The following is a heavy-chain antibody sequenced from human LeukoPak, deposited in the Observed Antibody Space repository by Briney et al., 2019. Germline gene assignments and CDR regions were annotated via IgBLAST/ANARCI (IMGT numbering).Heavy chain of an antibody. CDR2: MNPNSGDT. CDR3: ARSAFGSGISFDL. J-gene: IGHJ5*02. V-gene: IGHV1-8*01. D-gene: IGHD3-10*01. Sequence: GASVKVSCKASGGTFSSYDINWVRQATGQGLEWMGWMNPNSGDTGYPQKFQGRVTVTRDTSITTAYMELSSLRSEDTAVYYCARSAFGSGISFDLWGQGTLVTVSS. CDR1: GGTFSSYD.